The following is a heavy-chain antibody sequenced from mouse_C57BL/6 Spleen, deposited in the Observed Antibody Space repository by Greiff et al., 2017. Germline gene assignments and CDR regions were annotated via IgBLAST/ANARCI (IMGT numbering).Heavy chain of an antibody. D-gene: IGHD1-1*01. V-gene: IGHV1-82*01. CDR2: IYPGDGDT. J-gene: IGHJ4*01. Sequence: QVQLQQSGPELVKPGASVTISCKASGYAFSSSWMNWVKQRPGQGLEWIGRIYPGDGDTNYNGKFKGKATLTADKSSSTAYMQLSSLTSEDSAVYFCAKEDYGSSYGNAMDYWGQGTSVTVSS. CDR3: AKEDYGSSYGNAMDY. CDR1: GYAFSSSW.